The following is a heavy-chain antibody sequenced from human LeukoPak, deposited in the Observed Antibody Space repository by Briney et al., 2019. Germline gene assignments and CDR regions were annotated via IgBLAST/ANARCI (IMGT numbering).Heavy chain of an antibody. J-gene: IGHJ4*02. CDR3: ATAARGYFDF. D-gene: IGHD3-22*01. V-gene: IGHV3-53*01. Sequence: GGSLRLSCEASGFTFSSYEMNWVRQAPGKGLESVLIIYRDGTTYYEDSVKGRFTISRDNSKNTLYLHMTSLRVEDTAVYYCATAARGYFDFWGRGILVTVSS. CDR2: IYRDGTT. CDR1: GFTFSSYE.